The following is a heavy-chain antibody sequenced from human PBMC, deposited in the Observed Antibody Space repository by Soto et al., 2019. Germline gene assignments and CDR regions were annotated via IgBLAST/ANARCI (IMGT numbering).Heavy chain of an antibody. Sequence: ASVKVSCKASGYTFTSYYMHWVRQAPGQGLEWMGIINPSGGSTSYAQKFQGSVTMTRDTSTSTVYMELSSLRSEDTAVYYCAISPRSYYDSSGYYSFDYWGQGTLVTVSS. J-gene: IGHJ4*02. V-gene: IGHV1-46*01. CDR2: INPSGGST. CDR3: AISPRSYYDSSGYYSFDY. D-gene: IGHD3-22*01. CDR1: GYTFTSYY.